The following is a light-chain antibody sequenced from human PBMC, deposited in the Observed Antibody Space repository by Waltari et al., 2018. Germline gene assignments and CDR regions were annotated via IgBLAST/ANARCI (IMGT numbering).Light chain of an antibody. CDR2: DNR. CDR1: RSNIGAGSD. CDR3: QSFDNSLSGVV. V-gene: IGLV1-40*01. J-gene: IGLJ2*01. Sequence: QSVLTQPPSVSGAPGQRVTISCTGSRSNIGAGSDVHWYQQLPGTAPKLLIYDNRSRPSGVPDRFSGSKSGTSASLAITGLQAEDEAAYYCQSFDNSLSGVVFGGGTKLTVL.